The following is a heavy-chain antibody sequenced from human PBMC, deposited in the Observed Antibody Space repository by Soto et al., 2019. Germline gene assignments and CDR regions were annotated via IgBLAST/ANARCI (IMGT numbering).Heavy chain of an antibody. CDR3: AAHPHYYDILTGYLYYYYGMDV. CDR2: IVTYSGNT. V-gene: IGHV1-18*01. D-gene: IGHD3-9*01. Sequence: ASVKVSCKASGYTFTDYGISWVRRAPGQGLEWIGWIVTYSGNTQSAQNLQGRVTMTTDTSTSTAYMELRSLRSEDTAVYYCAAHPHYYDILTGYLYYYYGMDVWGQGTTVTVSS. J-gene: IGHJ6*02. CDR1: GYTFTDYG.